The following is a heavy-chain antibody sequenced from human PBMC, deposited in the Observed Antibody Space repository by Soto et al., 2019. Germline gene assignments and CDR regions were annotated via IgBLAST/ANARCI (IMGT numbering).Heavy chain of an antibody. Sequence: EVQLLESGGGLVQPGGSLRLSCAAFGFTFSSYAMSWVRQAPGKGLEWVSAISGSGGSTYYADSVKGRFTISRDNSKNTLYLQMNSLRAEDTAVYYCAKDGNWNYDAFDIWGQGTMVTVSS. D-gene: IGHD1-7*01. CDR2: ISGSGGST. CDR3: AKDGNWNYDAFDI. CDR1: GFTFSSYA. V-gene: IGHV3-23*01. J-gene: IGHJ3*02.